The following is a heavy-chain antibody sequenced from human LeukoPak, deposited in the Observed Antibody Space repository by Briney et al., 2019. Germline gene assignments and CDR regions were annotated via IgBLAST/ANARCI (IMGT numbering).Heavy chain of an antibody. D-gene: IGHD3-3*01. CDR1: GGTFSSYA. CDR2: IIPIFGTA. V-gene: IGHV1-69*05. CDR3: ARGGGTTIFGVAPFDP. Sequence: GSSVKVSCKASGGTFSSYAISWVRQAPGQGLEWMGGIIPIFGTANYAQKFQGRVTITTDESTSTAYMELSSLRSEDTAVYYCARGGGTTIFGVAPFDPWGQGTLVTVSS. J-gene: IGHJ5*02.